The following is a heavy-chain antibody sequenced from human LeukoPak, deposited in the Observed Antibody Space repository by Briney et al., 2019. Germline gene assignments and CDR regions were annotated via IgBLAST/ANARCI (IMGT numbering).Heavy chain of an antibody. J-gene: IGHJ4*02. CDR2: IYSGGST. Sequence: GGSLRLSCAASGFTVSSNYMSWVRQAPGKGLEWVSVIYSGGSTYYADSVKGRSTISRDNSKNTLYLQMNSLRAEDTAVYYCARAGDEWELLSWGQGTLVTVSS. D-gene: IGHD1-26*01. CDR1: GFTVSSNY. CDR3: ARAGDEWELLS. V-gene: IGHV3-66*01.